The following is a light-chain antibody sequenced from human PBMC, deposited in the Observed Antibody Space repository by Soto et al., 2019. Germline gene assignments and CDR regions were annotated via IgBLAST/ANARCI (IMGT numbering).Light chain of an antibody. Sequence: QSALTQPASVSGSPGQSITISCTGTSSDVGDYNYVSWYQQHPGKAPKLMISEVSDRPSGVSDRFSGSKSGNTASLTISGLQSEDEADYYCSSFTSSGTRVFGGGTKVTVL. V-gene: IGLV2-14*01. CDR1: SSDVGDYNY. J-gene: IGLJ2*01. CDR3: SSFTSSGTRV. CDR2: EVS.